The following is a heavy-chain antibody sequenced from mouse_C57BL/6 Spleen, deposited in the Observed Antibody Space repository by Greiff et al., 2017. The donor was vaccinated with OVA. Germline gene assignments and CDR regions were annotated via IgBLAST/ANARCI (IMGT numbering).Heavy chain of an antibody. CDR1: GYTFTGYW. Sequence: VQLQQSGAELMKPGASVKLSCKATGYTFTGYWIEWVKQRPGHGLEWIGEILPGSGSTNSNEKFKGKATFTADTSSNTDYMQLSRLTTEDSAIYYSAREHYNGGSLMDYWGQGTSVTVSS. CDR2: ILPGSGST. J-gene: IGHJ4*01. CDR3: AREHYNGGSLMDY. V-gene: IGHV1-9*01. D-gene: IGHD1-1*01.